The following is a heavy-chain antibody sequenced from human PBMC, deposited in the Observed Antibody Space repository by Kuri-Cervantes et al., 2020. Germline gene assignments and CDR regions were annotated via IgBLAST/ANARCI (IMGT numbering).Heavy chain of an antibody. CDR3: AKAHRRKSFGEFDY. Sequence: GESLKISCAASGFTFSSYWMHWVRQAPGKGLVWVSRINSDGSSTSYADSVKGRFTISRDNAKNTLYLQMNSLRAEDTAVYYCAKAHRRKSFGEFDYWGQGTLVTVSS. CDR1: GFTFSSYW. CDR2: INSDGSST. V-gene: IGHV3-74*01. J-gene: IGHJ4*02. D-gene: IGHD3-10*01.